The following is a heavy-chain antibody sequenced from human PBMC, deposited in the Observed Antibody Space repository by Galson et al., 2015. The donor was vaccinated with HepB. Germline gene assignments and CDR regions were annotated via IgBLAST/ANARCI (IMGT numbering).Heavy chain of an antibody. CDR3: AKDRLAFLPYFDY. J-gene: IGHJ4*03. Sequence: SLRLSCAASGFTFSSYAMTWVRQAPGKGLEWVSAILSNGGSTYYADSVKVRFTISRDNSKNTLYLQMNSLRAEDTAAYYCAKDRLAFLPYFDYWGQGTTVTVSS. D-gene: IGHD2/OR15-2a*01. CDR2: ILSNGGST. V-gene: IGHV3-23*01. CDR1: GFTFSSYA.